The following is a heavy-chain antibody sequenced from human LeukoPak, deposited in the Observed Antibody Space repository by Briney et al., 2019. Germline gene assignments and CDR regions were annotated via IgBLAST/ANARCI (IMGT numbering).Heavy chain of an antibody. CDR3: ERDLGTWIRILGY. Sequence: QPGGSLRLSCAASGFTFSSYAMHWVRQAPGKGLEWVAVISYDGSNKYYADSVKGRLTISRDNSKNTLYLQMNSLRAEDTAVYYCERDLGTWIRILGYWGQGTLVTVSS. CDR1: GFTFSSYA. V-gene: IGHV3-30*04. CDR2: ISYDGSNK. J-gene: IGHJ4*02. D-gene: IGHD3-16*01.